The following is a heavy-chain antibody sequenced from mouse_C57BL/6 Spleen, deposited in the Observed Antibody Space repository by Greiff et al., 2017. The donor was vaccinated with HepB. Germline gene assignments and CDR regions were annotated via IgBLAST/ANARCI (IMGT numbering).Heavy chain of an antibody. CDR2: INPSNGGT. V-gene: IGHV1-53*01. CDR3: AIPITTVVATDWYFDV. Sequence: VQLQQSGTELVKPGASVKLSCKASGYTFTSYWMHWVKQRPGQGLEWIGNINPSNGGTNYNEKFKSKATLTVDKSSSTAYMQLSSLTSEDSAVYYCAIPITTVVATDWYFDVWGTGTTVTVSS. J-gene: IGHJ1*03. D-gene: IGHD1-1*01. CDR1: GYTFTSYW.